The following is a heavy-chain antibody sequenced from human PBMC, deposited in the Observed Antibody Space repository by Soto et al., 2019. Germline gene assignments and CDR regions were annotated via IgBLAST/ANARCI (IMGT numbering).Heavy chain of an antibody. J-gene: IGHJ6*02. CDR2: ISGSGGST. CDR3: AKEGRITGTTNYYYYYGMDV. Sequence: EVQLLESGGGLVQPGGSLRLSCAASGFTFSSYAMSWVRQAPGKGLEWVSAISGSGGSTYYADSVKGRFTISRDNSKNTLYLQMNSLRAEDTAVYYCAKEGRITGTTNYYYYYGMDVWGQGTTVTVSS. CDR1: GFTFSSYA. V-gene: IGHV3-23*01. D-gene: IGHD1-20*01.